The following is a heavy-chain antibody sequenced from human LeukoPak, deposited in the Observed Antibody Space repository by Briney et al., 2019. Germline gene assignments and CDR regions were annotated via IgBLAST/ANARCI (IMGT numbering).Heavy chain of an antibody. CDR1: GYTFTSYD. CDR2: MNPNSGNT. J-gene: IGHJ4*02. V-gene: IGHV1-8*01. Sequence: GASVKVSCKASGYTFTSYDINWVRQATGQGLEWMGWMNPNSGNTGYARKFQGRVTMTRNTSISTAYMELSSLRSEDTAVYYCASSVTSNNSNGYSGYEGSYWGQGTLVTVSS. CDR3: ASSVTSNNSNGYSGYEGSY. D-gene: IGHD5-12*01.